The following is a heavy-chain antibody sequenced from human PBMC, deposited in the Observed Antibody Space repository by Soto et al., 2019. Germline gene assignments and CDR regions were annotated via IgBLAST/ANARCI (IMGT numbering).Heavy chain of an antibody. J-gene: IGHJ4*02. CDR3: ARPGRDLYGVAAGTIGPFDY. V-gene: IGHV3-33*01. CDR1: GFTFSSYG. Sequence: QVQLVESGGGVVQPGRSLRLSCAASGFTFSSYGMHWVRQAPGKGLEWVAVIWDDGSNKYYADSVKGRFTISRDNSKNPLYLQMNSLRAEDTVVYYCARPGRDLYGVAAGTIGPFDYWGQGTLVTVSS. CDR2: IWDDGSNK. D-gene: IGHD6-13*01.